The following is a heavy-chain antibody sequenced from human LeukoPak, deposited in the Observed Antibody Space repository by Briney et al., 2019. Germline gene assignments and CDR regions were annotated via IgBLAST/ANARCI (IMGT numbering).Heavy chain of an antibody. CDR2: MSYDGVNK. D-gene: IGHD3-9*01. CDR3: PRDLERSFDWLPGIYYYGMHV. Sequence: GRSLRLSCAAPGFILSNYGTHWVRQAPGKGLEWVAVMSYDGVNKYYADSVKGRFTISRDNSKNTLYLQMNSLRPEDTDVYYCPRDLERSFDWLPGIYYYGMHVWGQGTTVIVSS. J-gene: IGHJ6*02. V-gene: IGHV3-30*03. CDR1: GFILSNYG.